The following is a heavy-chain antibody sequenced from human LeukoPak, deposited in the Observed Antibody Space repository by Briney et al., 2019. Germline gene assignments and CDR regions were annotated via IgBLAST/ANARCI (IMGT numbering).Heavy chain of an antibody. V-gene: IGHV3-7*01. CDR2: IKQDGSEK. CDR1: GFTFSSYW. Sequence: GGSLRLSCAASGFTFSSYWMSWVRQAPGKGLEWVANIKQDGSEKYYVDSVKGRFTISRDNAKNSLYLQMNSLRAEDTAVYYCASQWGQPYYNSSGYQYYFDYWGQGTLVTVSS. D-gene: IGHD3-22*01. CDR3: ASQWGQPYYNSSGYQYYFDY. J-gene: IGHJ4*02.